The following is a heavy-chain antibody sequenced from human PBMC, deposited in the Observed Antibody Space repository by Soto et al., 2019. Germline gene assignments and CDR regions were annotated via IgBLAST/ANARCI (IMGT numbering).Heavy chain of an antibody. CDR1: GFTFSSYS. J-gene: IGHJ3*02. Sequence: EVQLVESGGGLVKPGGSLRLSCAASGFTFSSYSMNWVRQAPGKGLEWVSAISSSRSYIYYADSVKGRFTISRDNDKNSPYLQMHRLRDEDTAMYHCARETLEFNFWSGYGIGALDIWGEGTMVTVSS. CDR2: ISSSRSYI. D-gene: IGHD3-3*01. CDR3: ARETLEFNFWSGYGIGALDI. V-gene: IGHV3-21*01.